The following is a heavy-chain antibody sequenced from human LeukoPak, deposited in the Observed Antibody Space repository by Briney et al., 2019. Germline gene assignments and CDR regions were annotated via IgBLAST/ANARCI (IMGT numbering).Heavy chain of an antibody. Sequence: PGGSLRLSCAASGFTFSSYAMHWVRQAPGKGLEWVAVISYDGSNKYYADSVKGRFTISRDNSKNTLYLQMNSLRAEDTAVYYCARVAGFGSGSYYKAFDYWGQGTLVTVSS. V-gene: IGHV3-30-3*01. CDR1: GFTFSSYA. D-gene: IGHD3-10*01. CDR3: ARVAGFGSGSYYKAFDY. J-gene: IGHJ4*02. CDR2: ISYDGSNK.